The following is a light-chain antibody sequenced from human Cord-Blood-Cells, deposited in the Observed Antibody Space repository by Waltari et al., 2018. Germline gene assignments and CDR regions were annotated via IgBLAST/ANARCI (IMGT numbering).Light chain of an antibody. CDR3: AAWDDSLNGWV. V-gene: IGLV1-44*01. CDR1: SSNIGSNT. Sequence: QSVLTQPPSASGTPGQRVTLSCSGSSSNIGSNTVNWYQPPPGTAPKLPIYSNTRRPSGVPDRFSGSKSGTSASLAISGLQSEDEADYYCAAWDDSLNGWVFGGGTKLTVL. J-gene: IGLJ3*02. CDR2: SNT.